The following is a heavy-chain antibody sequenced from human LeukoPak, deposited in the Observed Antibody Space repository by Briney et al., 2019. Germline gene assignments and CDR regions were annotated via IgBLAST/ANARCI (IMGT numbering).Heavy chain of an antibody. D-gene: IGHD7-27*01. CDR2: IKQDGSTI. J-gene: IGHJ3*02. CDR1: GFTFSNYW. V-gene: IGHV3-7*01. Sequence: GGSLRLSCVASGFTFSNYWMTRVRQAPGKGLEWVANIKQDGSTIYYVDSVKGRFTISRDNAKNSLYLQMNSLRAEDTALYYCATDPPWANDDFDIWGQGTMVTVSS. CDR3: ATDPPWANDDFDI.